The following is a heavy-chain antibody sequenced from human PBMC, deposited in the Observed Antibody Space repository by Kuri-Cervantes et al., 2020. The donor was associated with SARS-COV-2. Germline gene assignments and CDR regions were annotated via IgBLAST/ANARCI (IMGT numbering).Heavy chain of an antibody. D-gene: IGHD3-3*01. Sequence: GESLKISCAASGFTFSSYSMNWVRQAPGKGLEWVSSISSSSSYIYYADSVKGRFTISRDNAKNSLYLQMNSLRAEDTAVYYCAKDGVGSGYPDLKYMDVWGRGTTVTVSS. CDR3: AKDGVGSGYPDLKYMDV. CDR2: ISSSSSYI. V-gene: IGHV3-21*04. CDR1: GFTFSSYS. J-gene: IGHJ6*03.